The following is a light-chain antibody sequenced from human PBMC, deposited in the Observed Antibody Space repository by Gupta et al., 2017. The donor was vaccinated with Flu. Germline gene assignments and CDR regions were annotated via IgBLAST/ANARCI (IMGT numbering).Light chain of an antibody. CDR2: VGTGGIVG. CDR1: SAYSNYK. V-gene: IGLV9-49*01. J-gene: IGLJ1*01. CDR3: GADHGSGSNFVYV. Sequence: SAYSNYKVDWYQQRPGKGPRFVLRVGTGGIVGSTGDGIPDRFSVLGSGLNRYLTIKNIQEEDESDYHCGADHGSGSNFVYVFGTGTKVTVL.